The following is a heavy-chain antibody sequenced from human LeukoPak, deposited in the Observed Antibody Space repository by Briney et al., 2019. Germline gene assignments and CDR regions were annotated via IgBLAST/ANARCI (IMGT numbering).Heavy chain of an antibody. CDR2: IYPRDSDT. CDR1: GYSFTTYW. Sequence: GESLKISCKGSGYSFTTYWIGWGRQMPGKGLEWMGIIYPRDSDTRHSPSFQGQVTISADKSITTAYLQWSSLKASDTAMYYCARLAPHCTGAACYLDFWGQGTLVTVSS. J-gene: IGHJ4*02. V-gene: IGHV5-51*01. D-gene: IGHD2-8*02. CDR3: ARLAPHCTGAACYLDF.